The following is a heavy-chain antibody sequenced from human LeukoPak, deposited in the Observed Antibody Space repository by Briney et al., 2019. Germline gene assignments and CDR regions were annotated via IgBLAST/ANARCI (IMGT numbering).Heavy chain of an antibody. D-gene: IGHD3-10*01. CDR2: ISGSGGST. Sequence: GRSLRLSCAVSGITLSNYGMSWLRQAPGKGSEWVAGISGSGGSTNYADSVKGRFTISRDSPKNILFLQMNSLRAEDTAVYFCAKRGVVIRVILVGFHKEAYYFDSWGQGALVTVSS. CDR1: GITLSNYG. CDR3: AKRGVVIRVILVGFHKEAYYFDS. J-gene: IGHJ4*02. V-gene: IGHV3-23*01.